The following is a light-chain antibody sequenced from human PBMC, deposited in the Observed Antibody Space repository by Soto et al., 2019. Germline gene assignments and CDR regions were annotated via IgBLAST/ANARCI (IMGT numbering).Light chain of an antibody. CDR2: YDS. Sequence: SYELTQPPSVSVAPGKTARITCGGNNIGSKSVHWYQQKPGQAPVLVIYYDSDRPSGIPERFSGSKSGNTATLTISRVEDGDEADYYCQVWDSSSDHRAVFGGGTQLTVL. J-gene: IGLJ7*01. V-gene: IGLV3-21*04. CDR3: QVWDSSSDHRAV. CDR1: NIGSKS.